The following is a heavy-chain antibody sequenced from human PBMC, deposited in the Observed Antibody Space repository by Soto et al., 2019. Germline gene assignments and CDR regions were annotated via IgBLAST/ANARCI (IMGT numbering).Heavy chain of an antibody. CDR2: ISSSSSTI. D-gene: IGHD6-13*01. CDR1: GFNFSSYS. V-gene: IGHV3-48*01. J-gene: IGHJ4*02. Sequence: GGSLRLSCAASGFNFSSYSMNWVRQAPGKGLEWVSYISSSSSTIYYADSVKGRFTISRDNAKNSLYLQMNSLRAEDTAVYYCARRAAEKYFDYWGQGTLVTVSS. CDR3: ARRAAEKYFDY.